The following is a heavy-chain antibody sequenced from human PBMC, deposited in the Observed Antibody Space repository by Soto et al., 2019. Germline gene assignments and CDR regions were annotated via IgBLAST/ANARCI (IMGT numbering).Heavy chain of an antibody. CDR3: ARSSGGSSWYPPDY. V-gene: IGHV3-30*03. D-gene: IGHD6-13*01. CDR2: VANDGSNQ. J-gene: IGHJ4*02. Sequence: QVQLVESGGGVVQPGRSLRLSCAASGFTFSSYGMQWVRQSPGEGPEWVAIVANDGSNQYYAESVKGRFTISRDNSKTTVFLEMDSLRPEDTAVYYCARSSGGSSWYPPDYWAREPWSPSRQ. CDR1: GFTFSSYG.